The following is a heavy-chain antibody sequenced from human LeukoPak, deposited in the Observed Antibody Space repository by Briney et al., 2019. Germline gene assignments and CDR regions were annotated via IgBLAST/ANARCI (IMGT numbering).Heavy chain of an antibody. CDR1: GFTFSSYW. Sequence: GTLRLSCAASGFTFSSYWMSRVRQAPGKGLEWVANIKQDGSEKYYVDSVEGRFTISRDNAKNSLYLQMNSLRAEDTAVYYCARGYDYGDYGEYYFDYWGQGTLVTVSS. D-gene: IGHD4-17*01. CDR2: IKQDGSEK. CDR3: ARGYDYGDYGEYYFDY. J-gene: IGHJ4*02. V-gene: IGHV3-7*01.